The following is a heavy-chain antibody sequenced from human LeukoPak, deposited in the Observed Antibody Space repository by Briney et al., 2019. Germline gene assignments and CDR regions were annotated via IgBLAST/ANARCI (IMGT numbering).Heavy chain of an antibody. CDR3: ARGSYRY. Sequence: GGSLRLSCEGSGFSFSSYWMHWVRQAPGKGLAWVSRIRTDGGTKYYADSVKGRFTVSRDNARNTLYLQMNSLRAEDTAVYYCARGSYRYWGQGTLVTVSS. D-gene: IGHD1-26*01. CDR1: GFSFSSYW. V-gene: IGHV3-74*01. J-gene: IGHJ4*02. CDR2: IRTDGGTK.